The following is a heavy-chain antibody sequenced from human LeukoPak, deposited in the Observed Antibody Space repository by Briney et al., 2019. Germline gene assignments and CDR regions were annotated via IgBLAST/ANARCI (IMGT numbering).Heavy chain of an antibody. CDR1: GFTFSSYA. V-gene: IGHV3-30*18. CDR3: AKPITSGWHQKPLDY. J-gene: IGHJ4*02. Sequence: GGSLRLSCAASGFTFSSYAMSWVRQAPGKGLEWVAVISYDGSNKYYADSVKGRFTISRDNSKNTLYLQMNSLRAEDTAVYYCAKPITSGWHQKPLDYWGQGTLVTVSS. CDR2: ISYDGSNK. D-gene: IGHD6-19*01.